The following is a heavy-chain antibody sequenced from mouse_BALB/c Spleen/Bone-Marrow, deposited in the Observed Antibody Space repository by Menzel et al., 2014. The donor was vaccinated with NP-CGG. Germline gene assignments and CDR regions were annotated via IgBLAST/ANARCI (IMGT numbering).Heavy chain of an antibody. CDR2: INVNGDTT. Sequence: VMLVESGGGLVQPGGSLKLSCAASGFTFSSYGMSWVRQTPDKRLEMIATINVNGDTTYHPDSVKGRFTTSRDNVKNTLYLQMSSLKSEDTAMYYCARGYDYSSWFAYWGRGTLVTVSA. D-gene: IGHD2-4*01. J-gene: IGHJ3*01. CDR1: GFTFSSYG. V-gene: IGHV5-6-3*01. CDR3: ARGYDYSSWFAY.